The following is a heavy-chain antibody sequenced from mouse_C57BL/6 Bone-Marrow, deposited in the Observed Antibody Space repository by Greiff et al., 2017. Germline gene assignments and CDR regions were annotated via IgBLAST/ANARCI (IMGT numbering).Heavy chain of an antibody. CDR3: ARPYYSNYWYFDV. V-gene: IGHV1-55*01. CDR2: IYPGSGST. Sequence: QVQLKQSGAELVKPGASVKMSCKASGYTFTSYWITWVKQRPGQGLEWIGDIYPGSGSTNYNEKFKGKATLTVDTSSSTAYIQLSSLTSEDSAVYYCARPYYSNYWYFDVWGTGTTVTVSS. CDR1: GYTFTSYW. D-gene: IGHD2-5*01. J-gene: IGHJ1*03.